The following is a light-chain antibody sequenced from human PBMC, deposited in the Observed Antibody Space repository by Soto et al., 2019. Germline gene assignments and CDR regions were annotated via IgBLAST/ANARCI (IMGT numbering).Light chain of an antibody. V-gene: IGKV3-20*01. CDR3: QQYGSSLIT. CDR1: QSVNSNY. J-gene: IGKJ5*01. Sequence: EIVLTQSPGTPSLSPGERATLSCRASQSVNSNYLAWHQQKPGQGPRLLVLGASSRATGIPDRFSGTGSGTDFTLTISRVEPEDFAVYYCQQYGSSLITFGQGTRLEIK. CDR2: GAS.